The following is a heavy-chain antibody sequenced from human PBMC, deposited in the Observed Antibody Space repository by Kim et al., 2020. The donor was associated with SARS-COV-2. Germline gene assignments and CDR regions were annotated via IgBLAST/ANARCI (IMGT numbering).Heavy chain of an antibody. D-gene: IGHD2-2*01. V-gene: IGHV4-39*01. CDR2: IYYSGST. Sequence: SETLSLTCTVSGGSISSSSYYWGWIRQPPGKGLEWIVSIYYSGSTYYNPSLKSRVTISVDTSKNQFSLKLSSVTAADTAVYYCARTLVPDYYFDYWGQGTLVTVSS. J-gene: IGHJ4*02. CDR3: ARTLVPDYYFDY. CDR1: GGSISSSSYY.